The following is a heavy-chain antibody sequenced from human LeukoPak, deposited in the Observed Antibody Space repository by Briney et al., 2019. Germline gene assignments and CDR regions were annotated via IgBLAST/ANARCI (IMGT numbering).Heavy chain of an antibody. Sequence: GASVKVSCKASGYTFTSYDINWVRQATGQGLEWMGWMNPNSGNTGYAQKFQGRVTMTRDTSISTAYMELSRLRSDDTAVYYCARERAFVVVVPAAKYYYYGMDVWGQGTTVTVSS. CDR1: GYTFTSYD. V-gene: IGHV1-8*01. J-gene: IGHJ6*02. CDR3: ARERAFVVVVPAAKYYYYGMDV. D-gene: IGHD2-2*01. CDR2: MNPNSGNT.